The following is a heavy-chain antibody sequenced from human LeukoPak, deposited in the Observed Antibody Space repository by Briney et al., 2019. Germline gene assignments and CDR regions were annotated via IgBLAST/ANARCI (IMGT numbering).Heavy chain of an antibody. CDR2: IRSKSYGGTA. CDR3: GRAPRPVAWNWFDP. J-gene: IGHJ5*02. CDR1: GFTFGDYA. D-gene: IGHD2-15*01. V-gene: IGHV3-49*03. Sequence: GGSLRLSCRASGFTFGDYALSWFRQAPGKGLEWVGLIRSKSYGGTAEYAVSVKNRFTISRDDSTRIAYLQMKSLKTEDTGVYYCGRAPRPVAWNWFDPWGQGTLVTVSS.